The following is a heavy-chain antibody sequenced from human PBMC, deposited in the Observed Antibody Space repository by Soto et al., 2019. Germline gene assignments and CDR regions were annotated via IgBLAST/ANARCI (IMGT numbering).Heavy chain of an antibody. CDR3: ARWGTTGGLDV. V-gene: IGHV3-30*19. CDR2: TSYDGSNK. CDR1: GFTFRSYV. D-gene: IGHD3-16*01. Sequence: QVQLVESGGGVIQPGASLRLSCVGSGFTFRSYVIHWVRQAPGKGLEWVALTSYDGSNKYYDDSVKGRFTISRDNSRNTVDLHMDSLRLEDTALYYCARWGTTGGLDVWGQGTLVSVSS. J-gene: IGHJ4*02.